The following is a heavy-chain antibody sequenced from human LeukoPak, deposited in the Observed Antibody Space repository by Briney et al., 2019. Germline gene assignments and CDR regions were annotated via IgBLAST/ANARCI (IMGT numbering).Heavy chain of an antibody. CDR1: GFTFSNYP. CDR3: ARGDGDYDSDFDY. D-gene: IGHD4-17*01. CDR2: IYYSGST. V-gene: IGHV4-30-4*08. Sequence: LRLSCAASGFTFSNYPMTWIRQPPGKGLEWIGYIYYSGSTYYNPSLKSRVTISVDTSKNQFSLKLSSVTAADTAVYYCARGDGDYDSDFDYWGQGTLVTVSS. J-gene: IGHJ4*02.